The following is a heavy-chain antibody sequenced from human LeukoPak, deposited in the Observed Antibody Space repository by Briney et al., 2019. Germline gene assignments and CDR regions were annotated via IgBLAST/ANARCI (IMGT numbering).Heavy chain of an antibody. V-gene: IGHV1-2*06. D-gene: IGHD1-26*01. CDR2: INPNSGDT. CDR1: GYSLNELS. Sequence: ASVKVSCKVSGYSLNELSIHWVRQAPGQGLEWMGRINPNSGDTKYADKFQGRVIMTRDTSTSTAYMELNGLRSDDTASYYCARDMWELPSDYYYDYWGQGTLVTVSS. J-gene: IGHJ4*02. CDR3: ARDMWELPSDYYYDY.